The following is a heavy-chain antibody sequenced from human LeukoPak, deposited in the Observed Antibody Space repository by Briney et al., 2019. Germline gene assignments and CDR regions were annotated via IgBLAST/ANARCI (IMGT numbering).Heavy chain of an antibody. CDR2: INHSGST. CDR3: ARLTHRTLYNNLNCFDP. V-gene: IGHV4-34*01. D-gene: IGHD1-1*01. J-gene: IGHJ5*02. CDR1: GGSFSGYY. Sequence: SETLALTCAVYGGSFSGYYWSWIRQPPGKGLEWIGEINHSGSTNSNPSIKSRVTISVDTSKSPFSLKLSSVTAADTAVYYCARLTHRTLYNNLNCFDPWGQGTLVTVSS.